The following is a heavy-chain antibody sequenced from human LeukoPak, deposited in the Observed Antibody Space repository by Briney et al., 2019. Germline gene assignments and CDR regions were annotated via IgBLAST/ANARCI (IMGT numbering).Heavy chain of an antibody. V-gene: IGHV5-51*01. D-gene: IGHD6-13*01. CDR2: VYPGDSDT. Sequence: GESLKISFKGSGYTFTTYWIGWVRPMSGKGLEWMGIVYPGDSDTRYSPSFQGQVTISADKSISTAYLQWSSLKASDTAMYYCARRKAAAGTYYCDYWGQGTLVTVSS. J-gene: IGHJ4*02. CDR1: GYTFTTYW. CDR3: ARRKAAAGTYYCDY.